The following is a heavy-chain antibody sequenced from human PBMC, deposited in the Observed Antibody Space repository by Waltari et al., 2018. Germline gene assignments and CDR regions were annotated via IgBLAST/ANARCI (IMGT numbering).Heavy chain of an antibody. CDR2: VDPEDGET. D-gene: IGHD2-2*01. CDR1: GYTFTDYY. Sequence: EVQLVQSGAEVKKPGATVKISCKASGYTFTDYYMHWVQQAPGKGLEWMGRVDPEDGETIYAEKFQGRVTITADTSTDTAYMELSSLRSEDTAVYYCATERCSSTSCYEGSLDYWGQGTLVTVSS. CDR3: ATERCSSTSCYEGSLDY. V-gene: IGHV1-69-2*01. J-gene: IGHJ4*02.